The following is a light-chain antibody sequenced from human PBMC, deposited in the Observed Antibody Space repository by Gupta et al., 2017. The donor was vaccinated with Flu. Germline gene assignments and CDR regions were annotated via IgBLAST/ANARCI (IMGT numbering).Light chain of an antibody. V-gene: IGLV1-40*01. CDR2: GNN. CDR3: QSYDNSLSGSKV. CDR1: TSNIGAGYD. Sequence: QFVLTQPPSVSGPPGQRVTISCTGSTSNIGAGYDVHWYQQVPGRAPKRLIFGNNNRPSGVADRFSGSKSGTSASLAIAGLQAEDEADYYCQSYDNSLSGSKVFGGGTKLTVL. J-gene: IGLJ3*02.